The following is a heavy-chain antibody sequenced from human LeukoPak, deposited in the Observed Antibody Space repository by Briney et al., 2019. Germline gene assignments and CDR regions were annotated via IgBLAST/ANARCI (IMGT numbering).Heavy chain of an antibody. V-gene: IGHV4-31*03. Sequence: SETLSLTCTVSGGSISSGGYYWSWIRQHPGKALEWIGYIYYSGSTYYNPSLKSRVTISVDTSKNQFSLKLSSVTAADTAVYYCARSRVYDILTGYLYNWFDPWGQGTLVTVSS. D-gene: IGHD3-9*01. J-gene: IGHJ5*02. CDR3: ARSRVYDILTGYLYNWFDP. CDR2: IYYSGST. CDR1: GGSISSGGYY.